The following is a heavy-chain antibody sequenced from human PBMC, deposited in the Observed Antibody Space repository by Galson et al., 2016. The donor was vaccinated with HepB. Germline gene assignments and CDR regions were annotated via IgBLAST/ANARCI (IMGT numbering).Heavy chain of an antibody. D-gene: IGHD2-8*02. Sequence: SLRLSCAASGFNFNKYSMNWFRQAPGKGLEWVSYISSGGTIYYAEPVKGRFTISRDNAKNSLYLQMNSLRDEDTAVYYCARGGDTGGPWGQGTLVTVFS. J-gene: IGHJ5*02. CDR3: ARGGDTGGP. V-gene: IGHV3-48*02. CDR2: ISSGGTI. CDR1: GFNFNKYS.